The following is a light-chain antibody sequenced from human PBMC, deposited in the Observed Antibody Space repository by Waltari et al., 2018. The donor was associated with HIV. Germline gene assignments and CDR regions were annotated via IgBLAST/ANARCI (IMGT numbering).Light chain of an antibody. V-gene: IGKV1-5*03. CDR1: QSLSGR. CDR2: KAS. CDR3: HHYNTYFST. J-gene: IGKJ2*01. Sequence: DIQLTQSPSTLSASVGDRVTVTCRTSQSLSGRLAWYQQKPGKAPNLLIYKASILKSGVPSRFSGNGSETEFTLTITSLQPDDFASYYCHHYNTYFSTFGQGTKLEIK.